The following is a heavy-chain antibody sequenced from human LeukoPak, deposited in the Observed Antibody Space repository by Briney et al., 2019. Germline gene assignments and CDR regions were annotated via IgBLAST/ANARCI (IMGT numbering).Heavy chain of an antibody. Sequence: LPGGSLRLSCAASGFALNNYAIHWVRQAPGKGLEWVAVISYDGNNKYYTDSVKGRFTISRDNSKNTLYLQMNSLRAEDTAVYYCAKEGGASRFDYWGQGTLVTVSS. V-gene: IGHV3-30*04. CDR2: ISYDGNNK. CDR1: GFALNNYA. D-gene: IGHD5-12*01. CDR3: AKEGGASRFDY. J-gene: IGHJ4*02.